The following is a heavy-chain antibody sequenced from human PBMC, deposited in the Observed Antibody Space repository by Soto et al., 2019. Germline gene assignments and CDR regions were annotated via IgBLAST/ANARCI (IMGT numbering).Heavy chain of an antibody. CDR1: GFAFSSSE. CDR2: ITGSGGAI. V-gene: IGHV3-48*03. CDR3: AKVAPFILGSPV. D-gene: IGHD3-9*01. Sequence: EVKLVESGGGLVQPGGSLRLSCIASGFAFSSSEMNWFRQTPEKGLEWLAYITGSGGAIFHADSVKGRFSISRDNAKNSLFLVMNHLTADDTGVYYCAKVAPFILGSPVWGQGTLVTVSS. J-gene: IGHJ4*02.